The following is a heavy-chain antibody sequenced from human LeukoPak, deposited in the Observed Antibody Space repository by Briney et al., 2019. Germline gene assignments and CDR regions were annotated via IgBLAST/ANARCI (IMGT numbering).Heavy chain of an antibody. CDR1: GGSISSSSYY. D-gene: IGHD3-16*01. CDR3: ARRDYIWGSYSAYAFDI. Sequence: SETLSLTCTVSGGSISSSSYYWGWIRQPPGKGLEWIGSSYYSGSTYYNPSLKSRVTISVDTSKNQFSLKLSSVTAADTAVYYCARRDYIWGSYSAYAFDIWGQGTMVTVSS. V-gene: IGHV4-39*01. CDR2: SYYSGST. J-gene: IGHJ3*02.